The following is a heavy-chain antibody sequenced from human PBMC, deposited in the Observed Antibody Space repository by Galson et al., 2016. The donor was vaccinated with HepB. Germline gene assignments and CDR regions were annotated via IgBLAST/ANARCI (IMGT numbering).Heavy chain of an antibody. V-gene: IGHV3-23*01. Sequence: SLRLSCAASGFTFSSYAMAWVRQAPGKGLEWVSSISAGGGSTYYADSVKGRFIISRDNSRNTLDLQLNSLRVEDTAVYYCAKVFHGSGQDEPWGQGTLVTVSS. J-gene: IGHJ5*02. CDR3: AKVFHGSGQDEP. D-gene: IGHD3-10*01. CDR1: GFTFSSYA. CDR2: ISAGGGST.